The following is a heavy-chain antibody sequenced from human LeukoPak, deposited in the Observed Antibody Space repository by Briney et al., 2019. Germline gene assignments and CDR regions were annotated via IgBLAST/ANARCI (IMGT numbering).Heavy chain of an antibody. V-gene: IGHV3-23*01. CDR1: GFTFSSYA. CDR3: AKGQYCSGGSCSVGYFDY. Sequence: PGGSLRLSCAASGFTFSSYAMTWVRKAPGKGLEWVSIISGAGITTHYAGSVKGRFTISRDNSKNTVHLQMNSLRAEDTAVYYCAKGQYCSGGSCSVGYFDYWGQGTLVTVSS. CDR2: ISGAGITT. J-gene: IGHJ4*02. D-gene: IGHD2-15*01.